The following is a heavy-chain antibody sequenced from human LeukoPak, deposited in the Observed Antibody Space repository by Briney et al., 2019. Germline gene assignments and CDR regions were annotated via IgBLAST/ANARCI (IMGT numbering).Heavy chain of an antibody. D-gene: IGHD3-22*01. V-gene: IGHV4-34*01. Sequence: SETLSLTCTVSGGSISSYYWSWIRQPPGKGLEWIGEINHSGSTNYNPSLKSRVTISVDTSKNQFSLKLSSVTAADTAVYYRARGRGTYYYDSSGLDYWGQGTLVTVSS. CDR1: GGSISSYY. CDR3: ARGRGTYYYDSSGLDY. J-gene: IGHJ4*02. CDR2: INHSGST.